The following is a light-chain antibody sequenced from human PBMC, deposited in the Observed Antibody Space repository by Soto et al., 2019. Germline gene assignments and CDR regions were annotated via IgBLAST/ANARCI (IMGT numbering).Light chain of an antibody. CDR2: KIS. J-gene: IGKJ1*01. V-gene: IGKV2-24*01. Sequence: DIVVTHTPLSSPVTLGQPAAISCRSSPSLVHSDGNTYLSCLQQGPGQAPRLLLYKISNRVSGVPDRFRGSGAGTDFTLTISRVEVEDVGVYYCLQATQFPLTFGQGTKVDIK. CDR1: PSLVHSDGNTY. CDR3: LQATQFPLT.